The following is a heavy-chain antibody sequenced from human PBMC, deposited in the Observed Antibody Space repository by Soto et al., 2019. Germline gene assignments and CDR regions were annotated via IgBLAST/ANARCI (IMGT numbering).Heavy chain of an antibody. CDR2: TSYDGNNE. V-gene: IGHV3-30*18. J-gene: IGHJ4*02. D-gene: IGHD1-1*01. CDR1: GFTFSSYN. CDR3: AKDKGVFNWATSFFDY. Sequence: GESLKISCAASGFTFSSYNMNWVRQAPGKGLECVALTSYDGNNEYYIDSVKGRFSISRDNSKNTLFLQMNSLRPEDTAVYYCAKDKGVFNWATSFFDYWGQGALVNVSS.